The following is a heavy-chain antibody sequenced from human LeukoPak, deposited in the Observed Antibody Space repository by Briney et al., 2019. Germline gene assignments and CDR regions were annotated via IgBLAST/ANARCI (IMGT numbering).Heavy chain of an antibody. CDR2: ISYDGSNK. V-gene: IGHV3-30-3*01. D-gene: IGHD3-22*01. J-gene: IGHJ4*02. CDR3: ASGIKYDSSGLVSY. Sequence: GRSLRLSCAASGFTFSSYAMHWVRQAPGKGLEWVVVISYDGSNKYYADSVKGRFTISRDNSKNTLYLQMNSLRAEDTAVYYCASGIKYDSSGLVSYWGQGTLVTVSS. CDR1: GFTFSSYA.